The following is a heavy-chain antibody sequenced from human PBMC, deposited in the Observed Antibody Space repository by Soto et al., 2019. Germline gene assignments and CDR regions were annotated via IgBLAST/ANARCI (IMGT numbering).Heavy chain of an antibody. V-gene: IGHV1-3*01. CDR1: GYTFSTYA. CDR3: AGAYVFWGVYQVWYYRDV. D-gene: IGHD3-3*01. Sequence: ASVKVSCKASGYTFSTYAMHWVRQAPGQRLEWMGWINAGNGNTKYSQKFQGRVTITRDTSASTAYMELSSLRSEDTAVYYCAGAYVFWGVYQVWYYRDVGGKGTTVTVPS. J-gene: IGHJ6*03. CDR2: INAGNGNT.